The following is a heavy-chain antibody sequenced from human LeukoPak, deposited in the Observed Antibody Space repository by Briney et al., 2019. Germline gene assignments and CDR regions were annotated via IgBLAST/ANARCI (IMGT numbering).Heavy chain of an antibody. D-gene: IGHD5-24*01. V-gene: IGHV1-2*02. CDR1: GYTFTGYY. J-gene: IGHJ4*02. CDR2: INPNSGGT. CDR3: ARSLMATSLNDY. Sequence: ASVKVSCKASGYTFTGYYMHRVRQAPGEGLEWMGWINPNSGGTNYAQKFQGRVTMTRDTSISTAYMELSRLRSDDTAVYYCARSLMATSLNDYWGQGTLVTVSS.